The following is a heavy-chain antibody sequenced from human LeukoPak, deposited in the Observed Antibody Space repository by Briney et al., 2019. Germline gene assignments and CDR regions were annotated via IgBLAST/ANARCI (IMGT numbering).Heavy chain of an antibody. CDR3: AKTGERDF. CDR1: GFTFNKSW. J-gene: IGHJ4*02. CDR2: IKEDGTQK. D-gene: IGHD7-27*01. V-gene: IGHV3-7*01. Sequence: GGSLRLSCAASGFTFNKSWMSWVRQAPGKGPEWVANIKEDGTQKYYVDSVGGRFTISRDNAENSLYLQMNSLRDEDTAVYYCAKTGERDFWGRGTLVTVSS.